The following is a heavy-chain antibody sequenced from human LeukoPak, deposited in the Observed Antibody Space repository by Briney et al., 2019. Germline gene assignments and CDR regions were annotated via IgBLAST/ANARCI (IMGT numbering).Heavy chain of an antibody. D-gene: IGHD1-26*01. J-gene: IGHJ4*02. CDR2: IYYSGNT. CDR1: GGSISTGSYY. V-gene: IGHV4-39*07. CDR3: AKDLTTWELDY. Sequence: SETLSLTCTVSGGSISTGSYYWGWIRQPPGKGLEWIGNIYYSGNTYYNPSLESRVTISVDTSKNQFSLKLSSVTAADTAVYYCAKDLTTWELDYWGQGTLVTVSS.